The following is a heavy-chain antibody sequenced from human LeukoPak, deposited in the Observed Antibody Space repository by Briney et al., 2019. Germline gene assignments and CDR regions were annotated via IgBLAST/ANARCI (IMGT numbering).Heavy chain of an antibody. J-gene: IGHJ4*02. CDR3: ARDGYKDRYFDY. CDR1: GFTFTNYW. Sequence: PGGSLRLSCAASGFTFTNYWMSWVRQAPGKGLEWVANIKQDESERHYVDSLRGRFTISRDNAKNSVFLQMNGLRAEDTAVYYCARDGYKDRYFDYWGQGTLVTVSS. CDR2: IKQDESER. D-gene: IGHD5-24*01. V-gene: IGHV3-7*01.